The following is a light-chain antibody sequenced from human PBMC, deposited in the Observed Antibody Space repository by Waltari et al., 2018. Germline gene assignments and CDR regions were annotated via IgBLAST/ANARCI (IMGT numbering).Light chain of an antibody. CDR3: QHYVRLPGT. CDR1: QSVSRA. V-gene: IGKV3-20*01. CDR2: GAS. Sequence: EIVLTQSPVSLSSSPGERVTLSCRASQSVSRALAWYPQKPGQAPRLLIFGASNTATGIQDRFSGREAETDIRLTSRRLEPADFAVYYCQHYVRLPGTFGRGTKVEI. J-gene: IGKJ1*01.